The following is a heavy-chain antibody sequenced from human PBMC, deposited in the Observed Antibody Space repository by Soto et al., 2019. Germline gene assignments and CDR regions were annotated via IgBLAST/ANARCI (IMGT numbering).Heavy chain of an antibody. Sequence: GESLKISCKGSGYSFTSYWIGWVRQMPGKGLEWMGIIYPGDSDTRYSPSFQGQVTISADKSISTAYLQWSSLKASDTAMYYCARHGVWGVVPAATLSYYYYYGMDVWGQGTTVTVSS. CDR3: ARHGVWGVVPAATLSYYYYYGMDV. V-gene: IGHV5-51*01. CDR2: IYPGDSDT. D-gene: IGHD2-2*01. CDR1: GYSFTSYW. J-gene: IGHJ6*02.